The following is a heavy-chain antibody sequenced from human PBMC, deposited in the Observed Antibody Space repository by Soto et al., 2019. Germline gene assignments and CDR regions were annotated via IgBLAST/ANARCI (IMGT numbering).Heavy chain of an antibody. CDR2: IYPGDSDT. Sequence: PGVSLKICYRGCGYSVSSYGIAGVRQMPGKGLEWMGIIYPGDSDTRYSPSFQGQVTISADKSISTAYLQWSSLKASDTAMYYCARLLPTHYYDSSGLPLPGGMDVWGQGTTVTVSS. V-gene: IGHV5-51*01. CDR1: GYSVSSYG. J-gene: IGHJ6*02. D-gene: IGHD3-22*01. CDR3: ARLLPTHYYDSSGLPLPGGMDV.